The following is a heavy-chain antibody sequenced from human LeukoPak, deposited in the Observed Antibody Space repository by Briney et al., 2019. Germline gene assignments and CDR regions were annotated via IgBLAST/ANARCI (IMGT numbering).Heavy chain of an antibody. Sequence: PSAGTLSLSCAAYGFTFSSYGVSWVRQAPGKGLEWVSGISGSGHSTYYADSVKGRFAISRDNSKSTLYLQMNSLRAEDTAVYYCAKDWGEYFDYVWGSFTSFDSWDQGTLVTVSS. D-gene: IGHD3-16*01. J-gene: IGHJ4*02. CDR3: AKDWGEYFDYVWGSFTSFDS. CDR1: GFTFSSYG. V-gene: IGHV3-23*01. CDR2: ISGSGHST.